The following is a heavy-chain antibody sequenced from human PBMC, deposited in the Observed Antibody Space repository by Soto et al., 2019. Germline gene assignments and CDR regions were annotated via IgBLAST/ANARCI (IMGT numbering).Heavy chain of an antibody. J-gene: IGHJ3*02. V-gene: IGHV3-30-3*01. Sequence: PGGSLRLSCAASGFTFSSYAMHWVRQAPGKGLEWVAVISYDGSNKYYADSVKGRFTISRDNSKNTLYLQMNSLRAEDTAVYYCSKDLGRRYCSSTSCYALGAFDIWGQGTMVTVSS. CDR3: SKDLGRRYCSSTSCYALGAFDI. CDR2: ISYDGSNK. CDR1: GFTFSSYA. D-gene: IGHD2-2*01.